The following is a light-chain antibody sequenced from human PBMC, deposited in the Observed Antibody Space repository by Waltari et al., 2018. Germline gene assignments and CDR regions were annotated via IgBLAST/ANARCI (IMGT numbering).Light chain of an antibody. CDR2: DAS. CDR1: QSVSRY. CDR3: QKYGSLPAT. Sequence: EIVLTQSPGTLSLSPGERAPLSCRASQSVSRYLAWYQQKPGQAPRLLIYDASTRATGIPDRFSGGGSGTDFSLTISRLEPEDFAVYYCQKYGSLPATFGQGTKVEI. V-gene: IGKV3-20*01. J-gene: IGKJ1*01.